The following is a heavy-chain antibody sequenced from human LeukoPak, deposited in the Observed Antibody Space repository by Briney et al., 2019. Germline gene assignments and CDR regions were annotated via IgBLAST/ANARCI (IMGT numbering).Heavy chain of an antibody. CDR3: AKALVPAALNWFDP. CDR1: GFTFSRYA. J-gene: IGHJ5*02. CDR2: ISGCGGST. V-gene: IGHV3-23*01. Sequence: GGSLRLSCADSGFTFSRYAMSWVGPAPGKGLEWVSAISGCGGSTYYADSVKGRFTISRDNSKNTLYLQMNSLRAEDTAVYYCAKALVPAALNWFDPWGQGTLVTVSS. D-gene: IGHD2-2*01.